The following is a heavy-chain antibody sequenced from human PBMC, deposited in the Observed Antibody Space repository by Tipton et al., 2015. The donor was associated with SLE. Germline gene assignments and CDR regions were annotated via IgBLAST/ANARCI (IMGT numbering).Heavy chain of an antibody. J-gene: IGHJ4*02. V-gene: IGHV4-59*11. D-gene: IGHD6-13*01. Sequence: TLSLTCTVSGGSISSHYWSWFRQPPGKGLEWIGDIYYSGSTNYNPPLTSRVTISVDTSKNQFSLRLSSVTAADTAVYYCARSAGYSSSWAHFDYWGQGTLVTVSS. CDR2: IYYSGST. CDR3: ARSAGYSSSWAHFDY. CDR1: GGSISSHY.